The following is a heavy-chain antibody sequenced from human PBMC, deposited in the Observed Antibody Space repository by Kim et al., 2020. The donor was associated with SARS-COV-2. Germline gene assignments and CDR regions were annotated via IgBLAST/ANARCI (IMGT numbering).Heavy chain of an antibody. CDR2: VSRNSVTI. D-gene: IGHD3-16*01. CDR3: AKAGGRVPRGYTATSTDFDN. CDR1: GFTFADSA. V-gene: IGHV3-9*01. J-gene: IGHJ4*02. Sequence: GGSLRLSCAASGFTFADSAMHWVRQVPGKGLEWVSGVSRNSVTIGYADSVKGRFSISRDNAKNSLYLQMNTLRPEDTAFYFCAKAGGRVPRGYTATSTDFDNWGQGTLVTVSS.